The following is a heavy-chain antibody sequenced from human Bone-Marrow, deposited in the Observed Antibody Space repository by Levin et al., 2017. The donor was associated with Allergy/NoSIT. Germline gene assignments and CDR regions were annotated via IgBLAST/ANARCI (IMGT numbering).Heavy chain of an antibody. V-gene: IGHV1-18*01. CDR2: ISAYNGNT. D-gene: IGHD5-18*01. CDR3: ARDVKQSGYSYGPYYFDY. Sequence: ASVKVSCKASGYTFTSYGISWVRQAPGQGLEWMGWISAYNGNTNYAQKLQGRVTMTTDTSTSTAYMELRSLRSDDTAVYYCARDVKQSGYSYGPYYFDYWGQGTLVTVSS. J-gene: IGHJ4*02. CDR1: GYTFTSYG.